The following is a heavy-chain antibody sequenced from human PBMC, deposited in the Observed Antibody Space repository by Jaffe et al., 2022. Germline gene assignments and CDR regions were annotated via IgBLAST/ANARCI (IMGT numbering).Heavy chain of an antibody. J-gene: IGHJ4*02. V-gene: IGHV4-4*02. D-gene: IGHD2-2*01. CDR3: AREKGAGTYQGYDY. CDR1: GGSISVNNW. Sequence: QVQLQESGPGLVKPSGTLSLTCAVSGGSISVNNWWTWVRQPPAKGLEWIGEIYHNGNTNYNPSLKSRVTISVDKSKNQFSLKLTSVTAADTALYYCAREKGAGTYQGYDYWGQGTLVTVSS. CDR2: IYHNGNT.